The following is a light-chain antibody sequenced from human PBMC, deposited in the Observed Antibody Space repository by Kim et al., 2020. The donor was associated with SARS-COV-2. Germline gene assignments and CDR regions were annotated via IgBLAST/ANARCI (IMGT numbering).Light chain of an antibody. CDR3: QAWDSSEVV. Sequence: SVSPGQTASITCSGDKLGDKYACWYQQKPGQSPVLVIYQDSKRPSGIPERFSGSNSGNTATLTISGTQAMDEADYYCQAWDSSEVVFGGGTQLTVL. CDR1: KLGDKY. CDR2: QDS. V-gene: IGLV3-1*01. J-gene: IGLJ2*01.